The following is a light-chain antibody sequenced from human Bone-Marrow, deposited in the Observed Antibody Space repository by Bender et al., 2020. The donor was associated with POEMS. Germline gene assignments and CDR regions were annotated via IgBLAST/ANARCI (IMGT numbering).Light chain of an antibody. CDR1: SRDIGGYNL. Sequence: QSALTQPASVSGSPGQSITISCTGTSRDIGGYNLVSWYQQTPGKAPKLIIYEVTKRPSGVPDRFSGSKAGNTASLTVSGLQAEDEADFYCSSYAGSSYVFGTGTTVSVL. CDR2: EVT. CDR3: SSYAGSSYV. V-gene: IGLV2-23*02. J-gene: IGLJ1*01.